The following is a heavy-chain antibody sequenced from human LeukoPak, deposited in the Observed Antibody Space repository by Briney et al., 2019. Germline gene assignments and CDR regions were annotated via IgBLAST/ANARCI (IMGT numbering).Heavy chain of an antibody. CDR1: GGSISSYY. CDR2: IYTSGST. J-gene: IGHJ3*02. CDR3: ARDSSSISWTFAFDI. V-gene: IGHV4-4*07. Sequence: SETLSLTCTVSGGSISSYYWSWIRQPAGKGLEWIGRIYTSGSTNYNPSLKSRVTMSVDTSKNQFSLKLSSVTAADTAVYYCARDSSSISWTFAFDIWGQGTMVTVSS. D-gene: IGHD2-2*01.